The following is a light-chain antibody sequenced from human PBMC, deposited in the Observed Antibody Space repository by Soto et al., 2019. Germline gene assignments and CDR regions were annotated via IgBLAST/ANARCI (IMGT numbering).Light chain of an antibody. V-gene: IGKV1-5*03. CDR3: QHCDKCSPRT. CDR1: QTTNW. J-gene: IGKJ1*01. CDR2: QAS. Sequence: DLQMTPSPSTLSASVGDRVTITCRASQTTNWLAWYQQKPGKAPKLLIYQASSLESGVPSRFSGSGSGTEFTLTISSLQPDDFATYYCQHCDKCSPRTFGQGTKVEIK.